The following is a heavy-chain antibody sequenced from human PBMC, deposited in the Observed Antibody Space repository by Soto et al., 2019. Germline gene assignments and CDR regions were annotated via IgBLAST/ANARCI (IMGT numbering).Heavy chain of an antibody. V-gene: IGHV1-8*01. D-gene: IGHD2-2*01. CDR3: ARYAPYCSSTSCYHKGMDV. J-gene: IGHJ6*02. Sequence: ASVKVSCKASGYTFTSYDINWVRQATGQGFEWMGWMNPNSGNTGYAQKFQGRVTMTRNTSISTAYMELSSLRFEDTAVYYCARYAPYCSSTSCYHKGMDVWGQGTTVTVSS. CDR1: GYTFTSYD. CDR2: MNPNSGNT.